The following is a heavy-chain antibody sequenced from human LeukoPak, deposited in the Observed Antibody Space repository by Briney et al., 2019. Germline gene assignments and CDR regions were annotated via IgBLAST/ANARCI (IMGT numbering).Heavy chain of an antibody. J-gene: IGHJ3*01. CDR2: ITDRSGYI. CDR3: ARCLRD. D-gene: IGHD5/OR15-5a*01. Sequence: GGSLRLSCAASGFTFSRYFMNWVRQAPGKGLEWVSSITDRSGYIFYADSVKGRFTVSRDDAKNSVYLQINRLRVEDTAVYYCARCLRDWGQGTVVTVSS. V-gene: IGHV3-21*01. CDR1: GFTFSRYF.